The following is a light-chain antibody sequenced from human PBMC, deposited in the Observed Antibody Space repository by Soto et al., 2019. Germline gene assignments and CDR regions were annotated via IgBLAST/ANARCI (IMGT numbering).Light chain of an antibody. V-gene: IGKV3-20*01. CDR1: QSVSSNY. J-gene: IGKJ5*01. CDR3: QQYGSSPPN. Sequence: EMVLTQSPGTLSLSPGERATLSCRASQSVSSNYLAGYQRKPGQAPRLLIYGASSRATGFPARFSGIGAGTELTLTLSRQEPEDFAVYYCQQYGSSPPNFGQGTRLEIK. CDR2: GAS.